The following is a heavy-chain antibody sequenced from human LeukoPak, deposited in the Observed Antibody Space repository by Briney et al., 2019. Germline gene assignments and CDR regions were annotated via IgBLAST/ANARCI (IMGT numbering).Heavy chain of an antibody. D-gene: IGHD3-3*01. J-gene: IGHJ4*02. Sequence: PGGSLRLSCAASGFTFINYAMSWVRQAPGKGLEWVSLISKSSDATYYAPSVKGRFTISRDNSKNTLYLQMNSLRAEDTAVYYCAKNSSQYYDFWSGFPNADYGGQETLVTVPS. CDR1: GFTFINYA. CDR2: ISKSSDAT. CDR3: AKNSSQYYDFWSGFPNADY. V-gene: IGHV3-23*01.